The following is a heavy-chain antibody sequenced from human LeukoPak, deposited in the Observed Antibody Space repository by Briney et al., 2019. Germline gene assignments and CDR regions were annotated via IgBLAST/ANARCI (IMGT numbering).Heavy chain of an antibody. D-gene: IGHD3-3*01. Sequence: GGSLRLSCAASGFTFSSYAMSWVRQAPGKGLEWVSAISGSGGSTYYADSVKGRFTISRDNSKNTLYLQMNSLTAEDTAVYYCAASYDFWSGYYAFDYWGQGTLVTVSS. CDR3: AASYDFWSGYYAFDY. CDR2: ISGSGGST. J-gene: IGHJ4*02. CDR1: GFTFSSYA. V-gene: IGHV3-23*01.